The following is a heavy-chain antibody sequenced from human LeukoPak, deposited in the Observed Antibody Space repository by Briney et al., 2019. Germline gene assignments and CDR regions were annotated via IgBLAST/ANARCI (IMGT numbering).Heavy chain of an antibody. J-gene: IGHJ4*02. Sequence: GGSLRLSCAASGFTFSSYSMNWVRQAPGKGLEWVAVISYDGSNKYYADSVKGRFTISRDNSKNTLYLQMNSLRAEDTAVYYCARAPELYYSDYWGQGTLVTVSS. V-gene: IGHV3-30*03. D-gene: IGHD1-14*01. CDR3: ARAPELYYSDY. CDR1: GFTFSSYS. CDR2: ISYDGSNK.